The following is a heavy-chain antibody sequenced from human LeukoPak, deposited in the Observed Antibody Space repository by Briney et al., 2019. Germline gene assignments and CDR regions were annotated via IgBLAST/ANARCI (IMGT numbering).Heavy chain of an antibody. CDR2: IYYSGST. V-gene: IGHV4-59*01. J-gene: IGHJ4*02. CDR3: ARDAYYFDY. Sequence: PSGTLSLTCTVSGGSISSYYWSWIRQPPXXGLEWIGYIYYSGSTNYNPSLKSRVTISVDTSKNQFSLKLSSVTAADTAVYYCARDAYYFDYWGQGTLVTVSS. CDR1: GGSISSYY.